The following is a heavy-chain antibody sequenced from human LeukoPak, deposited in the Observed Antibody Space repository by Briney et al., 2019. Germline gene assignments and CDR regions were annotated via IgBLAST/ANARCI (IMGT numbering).Heavy chain of an antibody. D-gene: IGHD4-11*01. CDR3: ARDATVTTNWFDP. J-gene: IGHJ5*02. V-gene: IGHV4-30-4*08. Sequence: SETLSLTCTVSGGSISSGDHYWSWIRQPPGKGLEWIGYIYYSGSTYYNPSLKSRVTISVDTSKNQFSLKLSSVTAADTAVYYCARDATVTTNWFDPWGQGTLVTVSS. CDR1: GGSISSGDHY. CDR2: IYYSGST.